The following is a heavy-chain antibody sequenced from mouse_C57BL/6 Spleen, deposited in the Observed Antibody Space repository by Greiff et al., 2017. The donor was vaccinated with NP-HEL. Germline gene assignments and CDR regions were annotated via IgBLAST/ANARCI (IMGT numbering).Heavy chain of an antibody. CDR3: ARHGSRYEKYFDY. CDR2: IDPSDSYT. CDR1: GYTFTSYW. Sequence: QVQLQQPGAELVMPGASVKLSCKASGYTFTSYWMHWVKQRPGQGLEWIGEIDPSDSYTNYNQQFKGKSTLTVDKSSSTASMQLSSLTSEDSAVYYCARHGSRYEKYFDYWGQGTTLTVSS. D-gene: IGHD1-1*01. J-gene: IGHJ2*01. V-gene: IGHV1-69*01.